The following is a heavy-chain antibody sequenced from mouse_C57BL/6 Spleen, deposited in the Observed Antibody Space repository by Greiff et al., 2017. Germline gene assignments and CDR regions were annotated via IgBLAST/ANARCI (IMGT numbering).Heavy chain of an antibody. J-gene: IGHJ4*01. CDR3: AKKYGNYGGAMDY. CDR1: GFSLTSYG. D-gene: IGHD2-1*01. V-gene: IGHV2-5*01. Sequence: QVHVKQSGPGLVQPSQSLSITCTVSGFSLTSYGVHWVRQSPGKGLEWLGVIWRGGSTDYNAAFMSRLSITKDNSKSQVFFKMNSLQADDTAIYYCAKKYGNYGGAMDYWGQGTSVTVSS. CDR2: IWRGGST.